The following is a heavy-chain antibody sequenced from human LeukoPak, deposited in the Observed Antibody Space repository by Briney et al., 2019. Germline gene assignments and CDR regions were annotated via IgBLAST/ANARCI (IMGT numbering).Heavy chain of an antibody. CDR3: ARSGYFYSNYGDYYYYYMDV. V-gene: IGHV4-4*07. Sequence: SETLSPTCTVSGGSISSYYWSWIRQPAGKGLEWIGRIYTSGSTNYNPSLKSRVTMSVDTPKNQFSLKLSSVTAADTAVYYCARSGYFYSNYGDYYYYYMDVWGKGTTVTISS. CDR1: GGSISSYY. CDR2: IYTSGST. J-gene: IGHJ6*03. D-gene: IGHD4-11*01.